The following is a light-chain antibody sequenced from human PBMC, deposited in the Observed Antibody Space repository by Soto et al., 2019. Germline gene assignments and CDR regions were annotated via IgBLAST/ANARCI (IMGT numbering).Light chain of an antibody. CDR3: QNFSGART. CDR1: QTIYNY. CDR2: AAS. V-gene: IGKV1-27*01. J-gene: IGKJ4*01. Sequence: DIQMTQSPSSLSSSVGDRATITCRASQTIYNYLAWYQQKPGKAPTLLISAASTLQSGVPSRFSCSGSGTDFTLTISSLQAEDAATYYCQNFSGARTFGVGTKLEI.